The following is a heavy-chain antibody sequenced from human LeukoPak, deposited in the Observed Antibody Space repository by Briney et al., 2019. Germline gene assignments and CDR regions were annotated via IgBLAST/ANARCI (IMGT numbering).Heavy chain of an antibody. CDR3: ASLPAATAGGSDWFDP. V-gene: IGHV3-21*01. CDR1: GFTLRSYN. CDR2: ISSSSSYI. Sequence: GALRLSFAASGFTLRSYNLNWVRQAPGKGLEWVSSISSSSSYIYYADSVKGRFTISRDNAKNSLYLQMNSLRAEDTAVYYCASLPAATAGGSDWFDPWGQGALVTVSS. D-gene: IGHD2-2*01. J-gene: IGHJ5*02.